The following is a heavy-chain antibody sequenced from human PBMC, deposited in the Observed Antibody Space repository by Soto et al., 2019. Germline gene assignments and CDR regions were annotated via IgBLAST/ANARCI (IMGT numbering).Heavy chain of an antibody. J-gene: IGHJ4*02. V-gene: IGHV3-74*01. CDR1: GFTFSTSW. CDR2: INPDGSIT. D-gene: IGHD3-16*01. CDR3: ARDIGYGGN. Sequence: EAQLVESGGGLVQPGGSLRLSCAASGFTFSTSWMHWVRQTPGKGLVWVSHINPDGSITNYADSAKGRFTISRDNAKNTLFLQMNNLRAEDTSVYFCARDIGYGGNWGQGTLVTVSS.